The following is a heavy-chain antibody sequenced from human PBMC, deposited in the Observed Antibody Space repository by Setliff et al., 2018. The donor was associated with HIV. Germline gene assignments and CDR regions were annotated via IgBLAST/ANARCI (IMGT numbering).Heavy chain of an antibody. CDR1: GDSINGYY. J-gene: IGHJ1*01. CDR3: ARARRAGSGPKYFQH. Sequence: SETLSLTCTVSGDSINGYYWSWNRQPTGKGLEWIGEINHSGSTNYNPSLKSRVTMSVDKSNNQFSLRLSSVTAADTAVYYCARARRAGSGPKYFQHWGQGTLVTVSS. D-gene: IGHD2-15*01. CDR2: INHSGST. V-gene: IGHV4-34*01.